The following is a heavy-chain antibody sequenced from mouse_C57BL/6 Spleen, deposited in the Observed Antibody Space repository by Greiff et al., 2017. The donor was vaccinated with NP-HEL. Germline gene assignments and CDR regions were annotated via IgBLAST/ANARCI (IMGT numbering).Heavy chain of an antibody. J-gene: IGHJ2*01. CDR1: GYTFTSYW. CDR3: ARRTGTGYFDY. Sequence: QVQLQQPGAELVRPGSSVKLSCKASGYTFTSYWMHWVKQRPIQGLEWIGNIDPSDSETHYNQKFKDKATLTVDKSSSTAYMQLSSLTSEDSAVYYCARRTGTGYFDYWGQGTILTVSS. CDR2: IDPSDSET. D-gene: IGHD4-1*01. V-gene: IGHV1-52*01.